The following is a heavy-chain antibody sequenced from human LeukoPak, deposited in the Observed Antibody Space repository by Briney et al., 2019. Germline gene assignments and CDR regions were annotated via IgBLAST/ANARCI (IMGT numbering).Heavy chain of an antibody. CDR2: TYYSGST. V-gene: IGHV4-59*12. Sequence: SETLSLTCTVSGGSISSNYWSWIRQPPGKGPEWIGYTYYSGSTNYNPSLKSRVTISVDTSKNQFSLKLSSVTAADTAVYYCARSGWFNFDYWGQGTLVTVSS. CDR1: GGSISSNY. CDR3: ARSGWFNFDY. D-gene: IGHD6-19*01. J-gene: IGHJ4*02.